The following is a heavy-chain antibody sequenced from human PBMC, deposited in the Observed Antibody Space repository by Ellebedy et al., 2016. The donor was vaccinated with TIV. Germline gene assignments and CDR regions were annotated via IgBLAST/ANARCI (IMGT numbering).Heavy chain of an antibody. CDR2: ISRSDTNI. Sequence: GGSLRLXXAASGFSLSSYTMNWVRQAPGKGLEWISFISRSDTNIYYADSVKGRFTISRDNAKNLLFLQMNSLRDDDTAVYYCARALVRANDLWGQGSLVTVSS. CDR3: ARALVRANDL. V-gene: IGHV3-48*02. CDR1: GFSLSSYT. D-gene: IGHD3-10*01. J-gene: IGHJ4*02.